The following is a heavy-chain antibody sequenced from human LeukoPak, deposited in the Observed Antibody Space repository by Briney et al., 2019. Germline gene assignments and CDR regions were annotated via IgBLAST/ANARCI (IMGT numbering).Heavy chain of an antibody. Sequence: ASVKVSCKTSGYTFTGYYIHWVRQAPGQGLEWIGWINPNSGGTNYAQKFQGRVTVTRETSISTAYMELSRLTSDDTAVYYCARDHDTMITPQYWGQGTLVTVSS. V-gene: IGHV1-2*02. J-gene: IGHJ4*02. D-gene: IGHD3-22*01. CDR2: INPNSGGT. CDR3: ARDHDTMITPQY. CDR1: GYTFTGYY.